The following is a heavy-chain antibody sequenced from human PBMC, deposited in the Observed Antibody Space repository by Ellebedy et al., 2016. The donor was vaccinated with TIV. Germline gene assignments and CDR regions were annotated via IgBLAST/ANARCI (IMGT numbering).Heavy chain of an antibody. CDR2: INTDGRST. CDR3: VRGELLWYNVFDV. V-gene: IGHV3-74*01. J-gene: IGHJ3*01. CDR1: GFTFENYW. D-gene: IGHD1-26*01. Sequence: GESLKISCVASGFTFENYWMHWVRQSPGKGLAWVSRINTDGRSTDYADSVKGRFTISRDNAKNTLYLQMISLTADDTAVYYCVRGELLWYNVFDVWGQGTMVTVSS.